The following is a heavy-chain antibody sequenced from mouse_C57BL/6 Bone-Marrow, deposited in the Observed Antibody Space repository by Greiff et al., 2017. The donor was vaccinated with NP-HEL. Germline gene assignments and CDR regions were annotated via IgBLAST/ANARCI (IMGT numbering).Heavy chain of an antibody. CDR1: GFTFSDFY. CDR3: AREYYYGSRNWYFDV. V-gene: IGHV7-1*01. Sequence: EVQGVESGGGLVQSGRSLRLSCATSGFTFSDFYMEWVRQAPGKGLEWIAASRNKANDYTTEYSASVKGRFIVSRDTSQSILYLQMNALRAEDTAIYYCAREYYYGSRNWYFDVWGTGTTVTVSS. CDR2: SRNKANDYTT. J-gene: IGHJ1*03. D-gene: IGHD1-1*01.